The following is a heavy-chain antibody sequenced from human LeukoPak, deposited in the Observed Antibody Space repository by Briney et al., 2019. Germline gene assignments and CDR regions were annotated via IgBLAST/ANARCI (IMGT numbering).Heavy chain of an antibody. CDR3: ARGPYSSGIGWEDYYYYMDV. Sequence: GGSLRLSCADSGFTFSSYEMNWVRQAPGKGLEWVSYISSSGSTIYYADSAKGRFTISRDNAKNSLYLQMNSLRAEDTAVYYCARGPYSSGIGWEDYYYYMDVWGKGTTVTVSS. J-gene: IGHJ6*03. CDR2: ISSSGSTI. V-gene: IGHV3-48*03. D-gene: IGHD6-19*01. CDR1: GFTFSSYE.